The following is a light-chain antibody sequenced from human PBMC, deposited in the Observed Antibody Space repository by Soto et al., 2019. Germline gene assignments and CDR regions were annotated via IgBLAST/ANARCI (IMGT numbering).Light chain of an antibody. CDR1: QSVSSN. CDR2: GAS. J-gene: IGKJ5*01. V-gene: IGKV3D-15*01. Sequence: IVLTQSPGTLSLSPWERATLSCRASQSVSSNLAWYQQKPGQAPRLLIYGASTRATGIPARFSGSGSGTEFTLTISGLQSEDFAVYYCQQYNSWPITFGQGTRLEIK. CDR3: QQYNSWPIT.